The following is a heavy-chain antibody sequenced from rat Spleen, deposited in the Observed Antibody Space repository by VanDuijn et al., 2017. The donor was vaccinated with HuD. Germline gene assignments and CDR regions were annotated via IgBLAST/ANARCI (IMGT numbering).Heavy chain of an antibody. CDR1: GFTFSDHA. D-gene: IGHD1-6*01. Sequence: EVQLVESGGRLVQPGNSLKLSCAASGFTFSDHAMAWVRQAPTKGLEWVATISYDGSSTYYRVSVKGRFTISRDNAKNTLYLQMDSLRSEDTATYYCARGGFFRYWGQGVMVTVSS. J-gene: IGHJ2*01. V-gene: IGHV5-29*01. CDR2: ISYDGSST. CDR3: ARGGFFRY.